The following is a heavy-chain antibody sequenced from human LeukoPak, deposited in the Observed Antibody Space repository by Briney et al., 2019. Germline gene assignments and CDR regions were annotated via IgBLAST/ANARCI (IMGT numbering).Heavy chain of an antibody. J-gene: IGHJ4*02. CDR1: GYTFSSYW. CDR3: ARPMATTLAFDY. V-gene: IGHV5-51*01. Sequence: GEPLKISCKGSGYTFSSYWIAWVRQMPGKGLEWMGIIYPADSDTRYSPSFQGQVTISADKSISTAYLQWSSLKASDTAMYYCARPMATTLAFDYWGQGTLVTVSS. CDR2: IYPADSDT. D-gene: IGHD5-24*01.